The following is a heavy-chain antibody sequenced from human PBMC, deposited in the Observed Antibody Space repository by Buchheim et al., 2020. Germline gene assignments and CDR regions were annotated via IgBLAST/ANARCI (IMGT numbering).Heavy chain of an antibody. Sequence: EVQLLESGGGLVQPGGSLRLSCAASGFTFSNYAMRWVRQAPGKGLEWVSEISGSGGSTYYADSVKGRFTIFRDNSKNTLNLQMSSLRAEDTAIYYCAARSDYWGQGTL. CDR1: GFTFSNYA. V-gene: IGHV3-23*01. J-gene: IGHJ4*02. CDR2: ISGSGGST. CDR3: AARSDY.